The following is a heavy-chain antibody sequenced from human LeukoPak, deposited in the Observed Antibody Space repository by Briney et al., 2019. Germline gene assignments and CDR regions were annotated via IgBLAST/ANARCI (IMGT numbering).Heavy chain of an antibody. CDR1: GYTFTGYY. J-gene: IGHJ4*02. D-gene: IGHD2-2*01. V-gene: IGHV1-2*02. CDR3: ARVPTYCSSTSCYARFDY. Sequence: ASVKVSCKASGYTFTGYYMHWVRQAPGQGFEWMGWINPNSGGTNYAQKFQGRVTMTRDTSISTAYMELSRLRSDDTAVYYCARVPTYCSSTSCYARFDYWGQGTLVTVSS. CDR2: INPNSGGT.